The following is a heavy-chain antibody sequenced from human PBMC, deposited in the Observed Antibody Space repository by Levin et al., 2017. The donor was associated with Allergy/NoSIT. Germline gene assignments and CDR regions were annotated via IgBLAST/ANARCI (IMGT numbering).Heavy chain of an antibody. CDR1: GFTFDDYG. J-gene: IGHJ3*02. Sequence: GGSLRLSCAASGFTFDDYGMSWVRQAPGKGLEWVSAINWNGGSTGYADSVKGRFTISRDNAKNSLYLQMNSLRAEDTALYYCARVRDSSSWNGVHAFDIWGQGTMVTVSS. CDR2: INWNGGST. CDR3: ARVRDSSSWNGVHAFDI. V-gene: IGHV3-20*04. D-gene: IGHD6-13*01.